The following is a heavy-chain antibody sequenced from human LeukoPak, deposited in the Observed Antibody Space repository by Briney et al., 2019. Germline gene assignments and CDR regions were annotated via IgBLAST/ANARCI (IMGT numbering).Heavy chain of an antibody. CDR2: IYYSGVT. CDR1: GDSISSSNYY. Sequence: SETLSLTCTVSGDSISSSNYYWGCVRQSPGKGLEWIGSIYYSGVTDFNPSLKTRVIMSVDTSKNQFSLKLTSVAAADTAVYYCARDRSCTGGSCYMDVWGRGTTVTVSS. D-gene: IGHD2-15*01. CDR3: ARDRSCTGGSCYMDV. V-gene: IGHV4-39*07. J-gene: IGHJ6*03.